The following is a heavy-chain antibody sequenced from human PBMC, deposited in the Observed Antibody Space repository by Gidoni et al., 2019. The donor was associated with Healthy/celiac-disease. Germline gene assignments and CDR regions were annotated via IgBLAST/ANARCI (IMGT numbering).Heavy chain of an antibody. V-gene: IGHV3-30-3*01. D-gene: IGHD5-12*01. Sequence: QVQLVESGGGVVEPGRSVRLACAATGVSLGSYAMQRGRPAPCKGLEWFAVISYDGSNQYYADSVKGRFTISRDNSKNTLYLQMNSLRAEDTAVYYCARDRWTVATIYYFDYWGQGTLVTVSS. CDR3: ARDRWTVATIYYFDY. J-gene: IGHJ4*02. CDR2: ISYDGSNQ. CDR1: GVSLGSYA.